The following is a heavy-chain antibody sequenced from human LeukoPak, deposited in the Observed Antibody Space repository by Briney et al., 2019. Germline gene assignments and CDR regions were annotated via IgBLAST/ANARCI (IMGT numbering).Heavy chain of an antibody. D-gene: IGHD5-18*01. Sequence: SETLSLTCTVSGGSISSSSYYWGWIRQPPGKGLEWIGSIYYSGSTYYNPSLKSRVTISVDTSKNQFSLKLSSVTAADTAVYYCARVGYSHGDWFDPWGQGTLVTVSS. CDR2: IYYSGST. CDR3: ARVGYSHGDWFDP. J-gene: IGHJ5*02. V-gene: IGHV4-39*07. CDR1: GGSISSSSYY.